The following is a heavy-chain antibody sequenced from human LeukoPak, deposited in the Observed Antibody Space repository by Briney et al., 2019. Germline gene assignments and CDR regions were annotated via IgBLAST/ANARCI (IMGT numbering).Heavy chain of an antibody. CDR1: GYTFTSYG. CDR2: ISAYNGNT. V-gene: IGHV1-18*01. J-gene: IGHJ4*02. Sequence: ASVKVSCKASGYTFTSYGISWVRQAPGQGLEWMGWISAYNGNTNYAQKLQGRVTMTTDTSTSTAYMEPRSLRSDDTAVSYCARGPGGMVRGVNDFDYWGQGTLVTVSS. CDR3: ARGPGGMVRGVNDFDY. D-gene: IGHD3-10*01.